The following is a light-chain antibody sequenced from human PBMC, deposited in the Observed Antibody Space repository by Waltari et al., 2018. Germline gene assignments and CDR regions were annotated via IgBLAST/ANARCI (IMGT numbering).Light chain of an antibody. CDR2: QVS. CDR1: SSDVGSFNL. Sequence: QSALTQPASVSGSPGQSITISCTGTSSDVGSFNLVSWYQQHPNKAPTLMIYQVSKRPSGLSNRFAGSKSGNTASLTISGLQAEDEAEYYCCSYGGSSTFVLFGGGTKLTVL. V-gene: IGLV2-23*02. J-gene: IGLJ2*01. CDR3: CSYGGSSTFVL.